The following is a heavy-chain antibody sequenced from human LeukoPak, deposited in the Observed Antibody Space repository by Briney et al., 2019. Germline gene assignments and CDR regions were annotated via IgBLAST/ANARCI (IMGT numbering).Heavy chain of an antibody. CDR2: INPNSGGT. CDR3: ARVRVVGASRDAFDI. CDR1: GYTFTGYY. J-gene: IGHJ3*02. V-gene: IGHV1-2*02. Sequence: ASVKVSCKAAGYTFTGYYMHWVRQARGQGLEWMGWINPNSGGTNYAQKFQGRVTMTRDTSISTAYMELSRLRSDDTAVYYCARVRVVGASRDAFDIWGQGTMVTVSS. D-gene: IGHD1-26*01.